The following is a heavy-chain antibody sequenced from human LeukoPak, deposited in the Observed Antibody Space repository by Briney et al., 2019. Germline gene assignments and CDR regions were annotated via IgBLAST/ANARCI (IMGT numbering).Heavy chain of an antibody. CDR2: IWYGGSNK. CDR1: GFTFSSYG. D-gene: IGHD3-3*01. CDR3: AKDTGPGAYYDFWSGSEHYFDY. V-gene: IGHV3-30*18. J-gene: IGHJ4*02. Sequence: GRSLRLSCAASGFTFSSYGMHWVRQAPGKGLEWVAVIWYGGSNKYYADSVKGRFAISRDNSKNTLYLQMNSLRAEDTAVYYCAKDTGPGAYYDFWSGSEHYFDYWGQGTLVTVSS.